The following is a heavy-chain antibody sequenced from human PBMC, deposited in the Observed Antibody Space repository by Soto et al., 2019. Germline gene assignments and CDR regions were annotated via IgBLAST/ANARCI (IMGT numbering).Heavy chain of an antibody. V-gene: IGHV4-4*02. CDR3: ASKNYGDSVTPLQF. J-gene: IGHJ1*01. Sequence: SQTLSLNCAVSGASISSSNWWHWVRQPPGKGLEWIGEIYHDGSTNYSPSLKSRVTISVDKSKNQVSLKLMSVTAADTAVYYCASKNYGDSVTPLQFWCQGTLVTVSS. D-gene: IGHD4-17*01. CDR1: GASISSSNW. CDR2: IYHDGST.